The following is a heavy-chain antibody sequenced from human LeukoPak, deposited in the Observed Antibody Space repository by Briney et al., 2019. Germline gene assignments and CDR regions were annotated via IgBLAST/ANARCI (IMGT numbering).Heavy chain of an antibody. J-gene: IGHJ3*02. V-gene: IGHV4-39*07. CDR1: GGSISSSSYY. CDR3: ARDAGIDAFDI. D-gene: IGHD6-13*01. CDR2: IYHSGST. Sequence: SETLSLTCTVSGGSISSSSYYWGWIRQPPGKGLEWIGSIYHSGSTYYNPSLKSRVTMSVDTSKNQFSLKLSSVTAADTAVYYCARDAGIDAFDIWGQGTMVTVSS.